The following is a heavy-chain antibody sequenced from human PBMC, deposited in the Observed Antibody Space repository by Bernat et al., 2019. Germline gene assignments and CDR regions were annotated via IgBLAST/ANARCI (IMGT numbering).Heavy chain of an antibody. CDR2: TRNKANSYTT. V-gene: IGHV3-72*01. Sequence: EVQLVESGGGLVQPGGSLRLTCAASGFTFSDHYMDWVRQAPGKGLEWVGRTRNKANSYTTEYGASVKGRFTISRDESKSSLYLQMNSMKTEDTGVYECGRGHCSGSNCYGDFDYWGQGALVTVSS. D-gene: IGHD2-15*01. J-gene: IGHJ4*02. CDR1: GFTFSDHY. CDR3: GRGHCSGSNCYGDFDY.